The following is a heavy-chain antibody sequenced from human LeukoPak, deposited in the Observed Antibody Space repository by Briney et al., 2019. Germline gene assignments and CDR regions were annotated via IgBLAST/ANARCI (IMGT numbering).Heavy chain of an antibody. J-gene: IGHJ3*02. CDR3: AITYYYDSQGAFDI. Sequence: PSETLSLTCTVSGYSISSGYYWGWIRQPPGKGLEWIGSIYHSGSTYYNPSLKSRVTISVDTSKNQFSLKLSSVTAADTAVYYCAITYYYDSQGAFDIWGQGTMVTVSS. CDR1: GYSISSGYY. D-gene: IGHD3-22*01. V-gene: IGHV4-38-2*02. CDR2: IYHSGST.